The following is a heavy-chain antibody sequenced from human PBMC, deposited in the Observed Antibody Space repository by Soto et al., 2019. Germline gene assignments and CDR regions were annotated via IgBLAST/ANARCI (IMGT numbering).Heavy chain of an antibody. CDR1: GGTFSSYT. D-gene: IGHD7-27*01. J-gene: IGHJ5*02. CDR3: ARDAGVDGGFDP. CDR2: IIPILGIA. Sequence: QVQLVQSGAEVKKPGSSVKVSCKASGGTFSSYTISWVRQAPGQGLEWMGRIIPILGIANYAQKFQGRVKITATKSTSTAYMELSSLRSEDTAVYYCARDAGVDGGFDPWGQGTLVTVSS. V-gene: IGHV1-69*08.